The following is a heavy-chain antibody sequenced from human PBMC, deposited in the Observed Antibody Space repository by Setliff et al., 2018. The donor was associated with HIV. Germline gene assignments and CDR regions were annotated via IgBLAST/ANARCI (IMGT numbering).Heavy chain of an antibody. Sequence: SETLSLTCTVSAVSIGGYSWSWIRQSPGKGLEWIGSIYSTDTTNHNPSLESRVTISVDKSKNQFSLKLNSVTAADTAVYYCTRDTGYILSGYRPHWYFDLWGRGTLVTVSS. J-gene: IGHJ2*01. V-gene: IGHV4-4*09. CDR2: IYSTDTT. CDR3: TRDTGYILSGYRPHWYFDL. D-gene: IGHD3-9*01. CDR1: AVSIGGYS.